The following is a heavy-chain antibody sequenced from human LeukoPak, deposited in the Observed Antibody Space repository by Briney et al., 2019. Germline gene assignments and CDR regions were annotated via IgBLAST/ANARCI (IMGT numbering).Heavy chain of an antibody. CDR2: IRYDGSNK. J-gene: IGHJ6*03. CDR1: GFTFSSYG. CDR3: AKVKVAVAIDYYYYYMDV. V-gene: IGHV3-30*02. Sequence: GGSLRLSCAASGFTFSSYGMHWVRQAPGKGLEWVAFIRYDGSNKYYADSVKGRFTISRDNSKNTLYLQMNSLRAEDTAVYYCAKVKVAVAIDYYYYYMDVWGKGTTVTISS. D-gene: IGHD6-19*01.